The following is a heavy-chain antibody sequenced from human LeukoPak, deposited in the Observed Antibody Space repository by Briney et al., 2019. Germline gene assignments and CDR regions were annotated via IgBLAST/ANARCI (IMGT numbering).Heavy chain of an antibody. CDR2: IYYSGST. V-gene: IGHV4-59*01. J-gene: IGHJ6*04. CDR1: GGSISSYY. Sequence: PSETLSLTCTVSGGSISSYYWSWIRQPPGKGLEWIGYIYYSGSTNYNPSLKSRVTISVDTSKNQFSLKLSSVTAADTAVYYCAGSLAAAGTGGMDVWGKGTTVTVSS. D-gene: IGHD6-13*01. CDR3: AGSLAAAGTGGMDV.